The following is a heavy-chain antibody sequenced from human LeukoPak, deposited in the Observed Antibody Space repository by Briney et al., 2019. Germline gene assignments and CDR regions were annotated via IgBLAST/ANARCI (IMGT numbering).Heavy chain of an antibody. D-gene: IGHD5-18*01. V-gene: IGHV4-39*07. Sequence: SETLSLTCTVSGGSISSSSYYWGWIRQPPGKGLGWIGSIYYSGSTYYNPSLKSRVTISVDTSKNQFSLKLSSVTAADTAVYYCAREHVDTHAYWGQGTLVTVSS. CDR3: AREHVDTHAY. CDR2: IYYSGST. J-gene: IGHJ4*02. CDR1: GGSISSSSYY.